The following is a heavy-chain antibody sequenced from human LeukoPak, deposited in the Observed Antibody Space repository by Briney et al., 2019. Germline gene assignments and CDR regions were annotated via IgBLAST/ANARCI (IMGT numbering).Heavy chain of an antibody. CDR2: IKQDGSEK. Sequence: GGSLRLSCAASGFTFSSYWMSWVRQAPGKGLEWVANIKQDGSEKYYVDSVKGRFTISRDNAKNSLYLQMNSLRAEDTAVYYCARDLYSGYDGYFDYWGQGTLVTVSS. V-gene: IGHV3-7*01. J-gene: IGHJ4*02. CDR3: ARDLYSGYDGYFDY. D-gene: IGHD5-12*01. CDR1: GFTFSSYW.